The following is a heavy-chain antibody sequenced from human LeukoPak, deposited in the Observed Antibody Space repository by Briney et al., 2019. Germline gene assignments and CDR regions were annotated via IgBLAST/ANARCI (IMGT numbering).Heavy chain of an antibody. CDR2: LIPIFALA. CDR3: ARAECSTTNCHTRIRNYYMDV. CDR1: GGTFSTHA. J-gene: IGHJ6*03. D-gene: IGHD2-2*01. Sequence: GAPVKVSCKASGGTFSTHAISWVRQAPGQGLEWMGGLIPIFALANYAQKFQGRLTITADESTNTAYLELSSLRFEDTAVYYCARAECSTTNCHTRIRNYYMDVWGTGTPVTVSS. V-gene: IGHV1-69*13.